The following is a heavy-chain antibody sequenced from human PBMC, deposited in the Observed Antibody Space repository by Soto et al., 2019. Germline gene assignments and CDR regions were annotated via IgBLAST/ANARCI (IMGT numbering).Heavy chain of an antibody. Sequence: VQLVESGGGLVKPGGSLRLSCAASGFTFSDFFMSWLRQAPGKRLEWVSFISSTSTHTTYADSVKGRFTVSRDNAKNSLYLQMTSLRVEDTDVYSCARDRSYGDVDYWGPGTLVTVSS. CDR1: GFTFSDFF. CDR2: ISSTSTHT. V-gene: IGHV3-11*06. J-gene: IGHJ4*02. CDR3: ARDRSYGDVDY. D-gene: IGHD5-18*01.